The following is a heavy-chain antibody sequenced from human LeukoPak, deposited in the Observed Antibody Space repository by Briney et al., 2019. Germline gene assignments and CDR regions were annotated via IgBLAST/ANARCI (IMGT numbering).Heavy chain of an antibody. CDR1: GGSISSGGYY. D-gene: IGHD3-9*01. J-gene: IGHJ4*02. CDR3: ARSTHFLTGYGDPPHYLDY. V-gene: IGHV4-31*03. CDR2: IYYSGST. Sequence: SETLSLTCTVSGGSISSGGYYWSWIRQHPGKGLEWIRYIYYSGSTYYNPSLKSRATISVDTSKNQFSLKLSSVTAADTAVYYCARSTHFLTGYGDPPHYLDYWGQGTLVTVSS.